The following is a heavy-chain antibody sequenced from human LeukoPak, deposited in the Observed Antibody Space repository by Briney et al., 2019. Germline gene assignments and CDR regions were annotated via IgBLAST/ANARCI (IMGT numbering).Heavy chain of an antibody. J-gene: IGHJ4*02. CDR2: IYYSGST. D-gene: IGHD6-13*01. V-gene: IGHV4-59*01. CDR3: ARTIAAAAYYFDY. CDR1: GGSISSYY. Sequence: SETLSLTCTVSGGSISSYYWSWIRQPPGKGLEWIGYIYYSGSTNYNPSLKSQVTISVDTSKNQFSLKLSSVTAADTAVYYCARTIAAAAYYFDYWGQGTLVTVSS.